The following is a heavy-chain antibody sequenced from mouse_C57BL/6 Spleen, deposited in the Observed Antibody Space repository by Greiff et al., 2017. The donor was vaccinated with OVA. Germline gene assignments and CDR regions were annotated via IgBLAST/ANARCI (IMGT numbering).Heavy chain of an antibody. J-gene: IGHJ1*03. CDR3: AREITTVVARYFDV. D-gene: IGHD1-1*01. CDR1: GYAFSSYW. CDR2: IYPGDGDT. V-gene: IGHV1-80*01. Sequence: VKLMESGAELVKPGASVKISCKASGYAFSSYWMNWVKQRPGKGLEWIGQIYPGDGDTNYNGKFKGKATLTADKSSSTAYMQLSSLTSEDSAVYFCAREITTVVARYFDVWGTGTTVTVSS.